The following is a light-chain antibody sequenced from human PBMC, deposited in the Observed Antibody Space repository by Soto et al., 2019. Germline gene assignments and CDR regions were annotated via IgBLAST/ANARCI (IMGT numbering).Light chain of an antibody. J-gene: IGKJ2*01. Sequence: IVLTQSPGTVSLSPGERATLSCRASETIGRAYFAWYQHRPGRTPRLVLSGTSNRAAGIPDRFGGSGSGADFILTISGVEPEDSAVYYCHQYATSPFTFGQGTKLEIK. CDR1: ETIGRAY. V-gene: IGKV3-20*01. CDR3: HQYATSPFT. CDR2: GTS.